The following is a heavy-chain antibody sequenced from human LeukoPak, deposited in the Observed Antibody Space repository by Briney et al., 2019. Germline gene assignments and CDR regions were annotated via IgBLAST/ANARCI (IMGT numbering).Heavy chain of an antibody. CDR1: GFTFSSYS. CDR3: AGKTSGSYGYLDY. J-gene: IGHJ4*02. CDR2: ISSSSSTV. V-gene: IGHV3-48*01. D-gene: IGHD1-26*01. Sequence: GGSLRLSCAASGFTFSSYSMNWVRQAPGKGLEWVSYISSSSSTVYYADSVKGRITISRDNAKNSLYLQMNSLRAEDTAVYYCAGKTSGSYGYLDYWGQGTLVTVSS.